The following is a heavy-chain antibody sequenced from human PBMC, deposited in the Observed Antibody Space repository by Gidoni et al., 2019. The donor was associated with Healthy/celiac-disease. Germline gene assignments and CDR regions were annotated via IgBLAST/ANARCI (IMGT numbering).Heavy chain of an antibody. J-gene: IGHJ3*02. CDR1: GFTFRSYG. D-gene: IGHD6-6*01. CDR3: ARARPSSSIAARTAFDI. V-gene: IGHV3-33*01. Sequence: QVQLVEYGGGVVQPGRSLRRSCAAAGFTFRSYGMHWVRQAPGKGLEWVAVIWYDGSNKDYADSVKGRFTISRDNCKNTLYLQMNSLRAEDTAVYYCARARPSSSIAARTAFDIWGQGTMVTVSS. CDR2: IWYDGSNK.